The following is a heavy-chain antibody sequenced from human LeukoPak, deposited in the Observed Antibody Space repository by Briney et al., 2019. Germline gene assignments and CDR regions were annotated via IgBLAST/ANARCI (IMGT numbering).Heavy chain of an antibody. CDR3: ARLSRGYSYGYGFDY. V-gene: IGHV4-39*01. J-gene: IGHJ4*02. D-gene: IGHD5-18*01. CDR1: GGSISSSSYY. CDR2: IYYSGST. Sequence: SETLSLTCTVSGGSISSSSYYWGWIRQPPGKGLEWIGSIYYSGSTYYYPSLKSRVTISVDTSKNQFSLKLSSVTAADTAVYYCARLSRGYSYGYGFDYWGQGTLVTVSS.